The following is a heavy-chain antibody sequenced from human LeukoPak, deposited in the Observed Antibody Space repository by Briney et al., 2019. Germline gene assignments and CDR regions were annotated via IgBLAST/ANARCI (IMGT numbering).Heavy chain of an antibody. CDR2: ISSSGSII. CDR1: GFTFSSYS. V-gene: IGHV3-48*01. D-gene: IGHD6-19*01. J-gene: IGHJ4*02. CDR3: ARELSSSGPI. Sequence: PGGSLRLSCAASGFTFSSYSMNWVRQAPGKGLEWVSCISSSGSIIYYADSVKGRLTISRDNAKNSLFLQMNSLRAEDTAVYYFARELSSSGPIWGQGTLVTVSS.